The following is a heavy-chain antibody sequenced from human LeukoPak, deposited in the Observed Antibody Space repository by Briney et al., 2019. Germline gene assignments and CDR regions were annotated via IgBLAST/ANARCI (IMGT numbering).Heavy chain of an antibody. CDR1: GYTFTSYG. J-gene: IGHJ4*02. Sequence: GASVKVSCKASGYTFTSYGISWVRQAPGQGLEWMGGIIPIFGTANYAQKFQGRVTITAVGSMSTAYMELSSLRSVDTAVYYCARIYGDSFFFDYWGQGTLVTVSS. CDR3: ARIYGDSFFFDY. CDR2: IIPIFGTA. V-gene: IGHV1-69*13. D-gene: IGHD4-17*01.